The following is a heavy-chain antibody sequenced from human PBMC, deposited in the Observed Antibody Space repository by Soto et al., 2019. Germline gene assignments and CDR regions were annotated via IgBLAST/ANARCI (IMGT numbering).Heavy chain of an antibody. Sequence: SETLSLTCTVSGGSISSSSYYWGWIRQPPGKGLEWIGSIYYSGSTYYNPSLKSRVTISVDTSKNQFSLKLSSVTAADTAVYYCASPVQVNDYGDYDLDYWGQGTLVTVSS. CDR2: IYYSGST. CDR3: ASPVQVNDYGDYDLDY. J-gene: IGHJ4*02. V-gene: IGHV4-39*01. CDR1: GGSISSSSYY. D-gene: IGHD4-17*01.